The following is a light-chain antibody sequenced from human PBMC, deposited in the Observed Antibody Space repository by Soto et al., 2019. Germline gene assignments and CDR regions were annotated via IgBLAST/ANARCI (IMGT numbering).Light chain of an antibody. CDR3: TSYAGSDNLGV. CDR1: SSDVGFYNY. CDR2: DVT. J-gene: IGLJ2*01. Sequence: QSVLTQPPSASGSPVQSVTISCTGTSSDVGFYNYVSWYQQHPGKAPKLLIYDVTKRPSGVPDRFSGSKSGNTASLTVSGLQAEDEALYYCTSYAGSDNLGVFGGGTKVTVL. V-gene: IGLV2-8*01.